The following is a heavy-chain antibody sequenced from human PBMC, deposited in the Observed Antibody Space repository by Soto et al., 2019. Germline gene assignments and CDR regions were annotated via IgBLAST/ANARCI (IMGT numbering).Heavy chain of an antibody. D-gene: IGHD4-17*01. V-gene: IGHV1-69*08. CDR3: ARDRGDRVENY. J-gene: IGHJ4*02. CDR2: VIPILGIA. CDR1: GGTFSSYT. Sequence: QVQLVQSGAEVKKPGASVKVSCKASGGTFSSYTINLVRQAPVQGLEWMGSVIPILGIANYAQKFQGRVTITADKSTSTADMDLSSLRSEDTAVYYQARDRGDRVENYCGQGTLVTVSS.